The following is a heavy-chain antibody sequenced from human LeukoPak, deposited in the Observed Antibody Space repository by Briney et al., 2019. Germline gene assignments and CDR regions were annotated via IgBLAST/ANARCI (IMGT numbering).Heavy chain of an antibody. CDR1: GFTFSSYA. Sequence: GGSLRLSCAASGFTFSSYAMSWVRQAPGKGLEWVSAISGSGGSTYYADSVKGRFTISRDNSKNTLYLQMNSLRAEDTAVYYCATWNREYYYGSGNFRVFDYWGQGTLVTVSS. CDR2: ISGSGGST. V-gene: IGHV3-23*01. CDR3: ATWNREYYYGSGNFRVFDY. J-gene: IGHJ4*02. D-gene: IGHD3-10*01.